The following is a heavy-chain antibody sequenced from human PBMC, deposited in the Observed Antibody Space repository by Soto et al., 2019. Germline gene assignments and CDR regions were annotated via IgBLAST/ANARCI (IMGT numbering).Heavy chain of an antibody. CDR3: TADLPAFIPQVGS. V-gene: IGHV3-15*07. CDR1: GFTFSNGW. Sequence: PEESLRSSCAAAGFTFSNGWFNWVRQAPGKGLEWFGRINSQNDGGKTDYAAPVRDRLTISKVDSKNTLYLQMISLKTEVTGVYFCTADLPAFIPQVGSRGQGTLVTVSS. CDR2: INSQNDGGKT. D-gene: IGHD1-26*01. J-gene: IGHJ4*02.